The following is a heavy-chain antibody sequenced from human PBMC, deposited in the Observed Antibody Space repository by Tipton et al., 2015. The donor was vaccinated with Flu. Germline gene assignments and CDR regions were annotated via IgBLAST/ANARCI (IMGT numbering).Heavy chain of an antibody. V-gene: IGHV4-34*01. CDR2: INQSGRP. CDR1: GGSFSGYY. D-gene: IGHD1-26*01. CDR3: ARGSWEVRFDP. J-gene: IGHJ5*02. Sequence: TLSLTCAVYGGSFSGYYWSWIRQSPGKGLEWIGEINQSGRPNYNPSLKNRVTISVDTSKNQFSLSLTSVTAADTAMYYCARGSWEVRFDPRGQGTLVTVSS.